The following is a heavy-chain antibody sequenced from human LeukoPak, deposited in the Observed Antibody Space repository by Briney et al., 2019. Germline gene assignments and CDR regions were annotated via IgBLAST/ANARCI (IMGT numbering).Heavy chain of an antibody. J-gene: IGHJ3*02. CDR1: GYTFTGYY. D-gene: IGHD6-13*01. V-gene: IGHV1-2*02. Sequence: SSVKVSCKASGYTFTGYYMHWVRQAPGQGLEWMGWINPNSGGTTYAQKFQAMVTMTRDTSISTAYMELSRLRSDDTAVYYCARVRTGIAAAGRDFAFDIWGQGTMVTVSS. CDR3: ARVRTGIAAAGRDFAFDI. CDR2: INPNSGGT.